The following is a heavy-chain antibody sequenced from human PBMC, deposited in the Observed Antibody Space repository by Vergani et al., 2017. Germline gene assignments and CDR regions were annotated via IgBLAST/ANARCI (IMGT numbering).Heavy chain of an antibody. Sequence: QVQLVQSGAEVKKPGASVKVSCKASGGTFSSYAISWVRQAPGQGLEWMGGIIPIFGTANYAQKFQGRVTITADESTSTAYMELSSLRSEDTAVYYCARVSPYCSSTSCPYYYYGMDVWGQGTTVTVSS. CDR2: IIPIFGTA. CDR3: ARVSPYCSSTSCPYYYYGMDV. V-gene: IGHV1-69*01. J-gene: IGHJ6*02. CDR1: GGTFSSYA. D-gene: IGHD2-2*01.